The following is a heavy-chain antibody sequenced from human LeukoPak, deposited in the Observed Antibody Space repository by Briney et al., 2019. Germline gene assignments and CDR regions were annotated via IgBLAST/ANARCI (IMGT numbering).Heavy chain of an antibody. V-gene: IGHV1-18*01. CDR1: GYTFTSYG. Sequence: ASVKVSCKASGYTFTSYGISWVREAPGQGLEWMGWISAYNGNTNYAQKLQGRVTMTTDTSTSTAYMELRSLRSDDRAVYDCARDSYMVGATSAKGGYWGQGTLATVSS. CDR2: ISAYNGNT. CDR3: ARDSYMVGATSAKGGY. D-gene: IGHD1-26*01. J-gene: IGHJ4*02.